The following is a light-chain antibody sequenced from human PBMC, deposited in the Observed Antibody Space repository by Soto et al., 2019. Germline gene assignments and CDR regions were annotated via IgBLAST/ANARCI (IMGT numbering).Light chain of an antibody. V-gene: IGKV3-15*01. Sequence: EIVMTQSPATLSVSPGERATLSCRASQSVRSDLAWYQHKPGQAPRLLIYGASTRATGIPVRFSGSGSGTEFTLTISSLQSEDFAVYDCQQYNNWPPITFGQGTKVDIK. J-gene: IGKJ1*01. CDR2: GAS. CDR1: QSVRSD. CDR3: QQYNNWPPIT.